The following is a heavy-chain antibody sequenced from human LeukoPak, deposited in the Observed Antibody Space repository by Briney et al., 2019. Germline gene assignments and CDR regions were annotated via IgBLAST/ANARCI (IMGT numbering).Heavy chain of an antibody. V-gene: IGHV1-2*02. CDR2: INPNSGGT. CDR1: GYTFTCYY. Sequence: GASVKVSCKASGYTFTCYYMHRVRQAPGQGLEWMGWINPNSGGTNYAQKFQGRVTMTRDTSISTAYMELSRLRSDDTAVYYCARDPTTVTTQHYYYYYGMDVWGQGTTVTVSS. J-gene: IGHJ6*02. D-gene: IGHD4-11*01. CDR3: ARDPTTVTTQHYYYYYGMDV.